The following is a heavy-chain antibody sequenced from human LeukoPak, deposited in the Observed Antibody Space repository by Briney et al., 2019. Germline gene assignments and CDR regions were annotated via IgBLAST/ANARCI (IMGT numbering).Heavy chain of an antibody. CDR2: IYHSGST. V-gene: IGHV4-38-2*02. CDR3: ARNLATVTTYVFPSYFDY. Sequence: SETLSLTCTVSGYSISSGYYWGWIRQPPGKGLEWIGSIYHSGSTYYNPSLKSRVTISVDTSKNQFSLKLSSVTAADTAVYYCARNLATVTTYVFPSYFDYWGQGTLVTVSS. J-gene: IGHJ4*02. CDR1: GYSISSGYY. D-gene: IGHD4-17*01.